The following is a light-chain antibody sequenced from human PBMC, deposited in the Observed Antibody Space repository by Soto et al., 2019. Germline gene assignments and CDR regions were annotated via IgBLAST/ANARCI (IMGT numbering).Light chain of an antibody. CDR2: DIS. Sequence: VLTQSPATLSVSPGERATLSCRASQTVSSYLAWYQQKPGQAPRLLIYDISNCTSGIPARFSGSGSGTDFTLTISSLEPEDFAVYYCQHRGTFGGGTKVDIK. V-gene: IGKV3-11*01. CDR1: QTVSSY. CDR3: QHRGT. J-gene: IGKJ4*01.